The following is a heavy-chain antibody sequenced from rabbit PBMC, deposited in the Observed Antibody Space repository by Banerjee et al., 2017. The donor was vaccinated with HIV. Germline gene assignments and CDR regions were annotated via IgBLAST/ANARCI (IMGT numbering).Heavy chain of an antibody. D-gene: IGHD4-1*01. CDR3: ARSYWGDHYLHL. Sequence: CWVRQAPGKGLEWIACIGAGSSGSTYYASWAKGRFTISKTSSTTVTLQMTSLTAADTATYFCARSYWGDHYLHLWGQGTLVTVS. V-gene: IGHV1S40*01. CDR2: IGAGSSGST. J-gene: IGHJ4*01.